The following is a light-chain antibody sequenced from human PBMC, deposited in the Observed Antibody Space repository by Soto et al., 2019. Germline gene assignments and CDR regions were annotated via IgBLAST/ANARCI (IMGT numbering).Light chain of an antibody. V-gene: IGKV3-20*01. CDR3: QQFSSYPLT. J-gene: IGKJ4*01. CDR2: DAS. Sequence: EIVLTQSPVTLSVSPGDTATLSCRASQSVSINLAWFQQKPGQAPRLLIYDASSRATGIPDRFSGGGSGTDFTLTISRLEPEDFAVYYCQQFSSYPLTFGGGTKVDIK. CDR1: QSVSIN.